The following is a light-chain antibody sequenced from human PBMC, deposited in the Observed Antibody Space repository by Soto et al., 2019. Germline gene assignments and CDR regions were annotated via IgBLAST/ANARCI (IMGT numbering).Light chain of an antibody. CDR1: QDISNY. CDR3: QKYNGAPWT. J-gene: IGKJ1*01. Sequence: DIPMTQSPSSLSASVGDRVTITCRASQDISNYLAWYQQIPGKVPKLLIYAASTLQSGVPSRFSAGGSGTDFTLTISGLQPEDFGTYYCQKYNGAPWTFGQGTKVEIK. V-gene: IGKV1-27*01. CDR2: AAS.